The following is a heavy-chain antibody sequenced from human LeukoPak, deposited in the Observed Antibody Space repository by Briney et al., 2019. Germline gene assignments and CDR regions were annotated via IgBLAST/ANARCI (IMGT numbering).Heavy chain of an antibody. D-gene: IGHD1-14*01. CDR3: AKETVSSPPYYCDY. CDR1: GFTFSSYA. Sequence: GGSLRLSCAASGFTFSSYAMTWVRQAPGKGLGWVSAISGSGGSTYYADSVKGRFTISRDNSKNTLYLQMNSLRAEDTAVYYCAKETVSSPPYYCDYWGQGTLVTVSS. V-gene: IGHV3-23*01. CDR2: ISGSGGST. J-gene: IGHJ4*02.